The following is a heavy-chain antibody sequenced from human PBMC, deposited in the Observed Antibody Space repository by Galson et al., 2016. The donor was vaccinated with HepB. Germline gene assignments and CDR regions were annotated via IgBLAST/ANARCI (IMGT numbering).Heavy chain of an antibody. D-gene: IGHD3/OR15-3a*01. V-gene: IGHV1-46*01. CDR2: INPSSGST. J-gene: IGHJ4*02. CDR1: GYTFTSYY. CDR3: ARGTGTGGYFDY. Sequence: SCKASGYTFTSYYMHWVRQAPGQGLEWMGIINPSSGSTSYAQKFQGRVTVTRDTSTSTVYMELSSLRSEDTAVYYCARGTGTGGYFDYWGQGTLVTVSS.